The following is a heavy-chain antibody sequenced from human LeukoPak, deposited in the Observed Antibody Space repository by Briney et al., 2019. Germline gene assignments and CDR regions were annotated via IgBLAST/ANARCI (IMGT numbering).Heavy chain of an antibody. V-gene: IGHV3-53*01. CDR2: IYSDGST. Sequence: GGSLRLSCAASGFTVSSNYMSWVRQAPGKGLEWVSVIYSDGSTYYADSVKGRFTLSRDNSKNTLYLQMNSLRAEDTAVYYCARVFGKLGGSFDALDIWGQGTMVIVPS. J-gene: IGHJ3*02. CDR3: ARVFGKLGGSFDALDI. D-gene: IGHD1-26*01. CDR1: GFTVSSNY.